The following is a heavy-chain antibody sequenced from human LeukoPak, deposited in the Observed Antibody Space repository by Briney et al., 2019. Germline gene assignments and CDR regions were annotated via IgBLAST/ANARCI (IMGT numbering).Heavy chain of an antibody. CDR1: GYSFTSHY. V-gene: IGHV1-2*02. CDR2: INPNSGGT. J-gene: IGHJ6*03. Sequence: ASVKVSCKASGYSFTSHYMHWVRQAPGQGLEWMGWINPNSGGTNYAQKFQGRVTMTRDTSISTAYMELSRLRSDDTAVYYCARGGYSGYGKGPYYYYYYMDVWGKGTTVTVSS. D-gene: IGHD5-12*01. CDR3: ARGGYSGYGKGPYYYYYYMDV.